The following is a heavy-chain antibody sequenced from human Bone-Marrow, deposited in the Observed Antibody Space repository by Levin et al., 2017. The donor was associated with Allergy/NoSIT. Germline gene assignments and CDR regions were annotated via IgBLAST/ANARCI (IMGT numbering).Heavy chain of an antibody. CDR3: ASLGLMVRGGGYFDY. J-gene: IGHJ4*02. CDR2: INHSGST. Sequence: SETLSLTCAVYGGSFSGYYWSWIRQPPGKGLEWIGEINHSGSTNYNPSLKSRVTISVDTSKNQFSLKLSSVTAADTAVYYCASLGLMVRGGGYFDYWGQGTLVTVSS. V-gene: IGHV4-34*01. CDR1: GGSFSGYY. D-gene: IGHD3-10*01.